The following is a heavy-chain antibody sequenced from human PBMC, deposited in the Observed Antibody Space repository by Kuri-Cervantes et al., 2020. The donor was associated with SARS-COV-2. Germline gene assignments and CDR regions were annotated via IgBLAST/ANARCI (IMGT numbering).Heavy chain of an antibody. D-gene: IGHD6-13*01. J-gene: IGHJ4*02. CDR3: ATESSSWYGGSFDY. V-gene: IGHV3-30*03. CDR1: GLTISNYG. CDR2: ISYDGSNK. Sequence: GGSLRLSCAASGLTISNYGMHWVRQAPGKGLEWVAVISYDGSNKYYADSVKGRFTISRDNSKNTLYLQMNSLRAEDTAVYYCATESSSWYGGSFDYWGQGTLVTVSS.